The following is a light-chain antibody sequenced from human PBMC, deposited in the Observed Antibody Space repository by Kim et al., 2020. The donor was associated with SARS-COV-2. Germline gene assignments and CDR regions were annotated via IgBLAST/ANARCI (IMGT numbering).Light chain of an antibody. J-gene: IGKJ1*01. CDR2: AAS. Sequence: DIQMTQSPSSLSASVGDRVTITCRASQSISSYLNWYQQKPGKAPKLLIYAASSLQSGVPSRFSGSGSGTDFTLTISSLQPEDFATYYCKQSYSNPHTFGQGTKVEIK. CDR3: KQSYSNPHT. CDR1: QSISSY. V-gene: IGKV1-39*01.